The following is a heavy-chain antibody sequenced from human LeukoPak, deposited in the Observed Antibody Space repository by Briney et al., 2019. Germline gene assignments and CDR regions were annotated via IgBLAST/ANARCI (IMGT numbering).Heavy chain of an antibody. Sequence: SETLSLTCGVSGGSISSSGYYWAWIRQPPGTGLEWIGSISYTGATYYNPSLKSRLTISADRSKNQFSLKLTSVTAADTAVYYCARRRIVATIDYWGQGTLVTVSS. CDR1: GGSISSSGYY. V-gene: IGHV4-39*01. CDR2: ISYTGAT. D-gene: IGHD5-12*01. CDR3: ARRRIVATIDY. J-gene: IGHJ4*02.